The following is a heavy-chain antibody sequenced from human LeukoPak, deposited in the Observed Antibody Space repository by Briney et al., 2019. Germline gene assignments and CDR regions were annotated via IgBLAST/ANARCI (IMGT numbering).Heavy chain of an antibody. CDR3: ARDLSLGRHFDY. CDR2: ISSSSSYI. V-gene: IGHV3-21*01. J-gene: IGHJ4*02. CDR1: GFTFSSYS. Sequence: GGSLRLSRAASGFTFSSYSMNWVRQAPGKGLEWVSSISSSSSYIYYADSVKGRFTISRDNAKNSLYLQMNSLRAEDTAVYYCARDLSLGRHFDYWGQGTLVTVSS. D-gene: IGHD7-27*01.